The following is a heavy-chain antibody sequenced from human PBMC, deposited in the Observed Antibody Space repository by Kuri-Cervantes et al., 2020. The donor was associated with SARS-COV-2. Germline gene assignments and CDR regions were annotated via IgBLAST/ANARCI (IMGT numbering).Heavy chain of an antibody. CDR3: ARDRRSTRPPNYYYYMDV. V-gene: IGHV4-4*07. Sequence: SETLSLTCTVSGGSISSYYWSWIRQPAGKGLEWIGRIYTSGSTNYNPSLKSRVSMSVDTSKNQFSPKLSSVTAADTAVYYCARDRRSTRPPNYYYYMDVWGKGTTVTVSS. CDR2: IYTSGST. D-gene: IGHD2-2*01. CDR1: GGSISSYY. J-gene: IGHJ6*03.